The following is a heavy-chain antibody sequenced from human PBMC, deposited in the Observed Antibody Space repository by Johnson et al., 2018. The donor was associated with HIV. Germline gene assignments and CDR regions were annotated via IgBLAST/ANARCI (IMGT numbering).Heavy chain of an antibody. J-gene: IGHJ3*02. CDR1: GFTFSSYA. CDR3: AKDIKWDLGAFDI. Sequence: VQLVESGGGLVQPGGSMRLSCAASGFTFSSYAMSWVRQAPGKGLEWVSAISGSGGSTYYADSVKGRFTISRDNSKNSLYLQMNSLRTEDTALYYCAKDIKWDLGAFDIWGQGTMVTVSS. CDR2: ISGSGGST. V-gene: IGHV3-23*04. D-gene: IGHD1-26*01.